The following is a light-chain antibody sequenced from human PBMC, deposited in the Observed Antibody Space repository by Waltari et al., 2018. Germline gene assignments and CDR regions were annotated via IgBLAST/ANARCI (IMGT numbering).Light chain of an antibody. V-gene: IGLV2-23*01. J-gene: IGLJ2*01. CDR2: EGN. Sequence: QSALTQPASVSGSPGQSITISCTGTSSDIGNYNFFVSWYQHRPGEAPKLIVYEGNVRPSGVSARFSGSKSGNAASLTIYGLQAEDEAHYYCCSYGVRVFFGGGTKLTVL. CDR3: CSYGVRVF. CDR1: SSDIGNYNFF.